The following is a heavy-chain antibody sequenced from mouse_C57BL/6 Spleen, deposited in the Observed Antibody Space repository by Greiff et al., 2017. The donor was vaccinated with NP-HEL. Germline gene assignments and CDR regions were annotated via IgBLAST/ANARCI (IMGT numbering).Heavy chain of an antibody. Sequence: QVQLQQPGAELVKPGASVKLSCKASGYTFTSYWMHWVKQRPGQGLEWIGMIHPNSGSTTYNEKFKSKATLTVDKSSSTAYMQLSSLTSEDSAVYYCAKDDGYYPSYWYFDVWGTGTTVTVSS. J-gene: IGHJ1*03. CDR3: AKDDGYYPSYWYFDV. CDR1: GYTFTSYW. D-gene: IGHD2-3*01. V-gene: IGHV1-64*01. CDR2: IHPNSGST.